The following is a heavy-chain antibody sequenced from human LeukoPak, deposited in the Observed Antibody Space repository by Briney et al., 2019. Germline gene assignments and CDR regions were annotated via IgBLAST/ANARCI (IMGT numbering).Heavy chain of an antibody. CDR1: GGSISSSSYY. CDR2: IYYSGST. J-gene: IGHJ4*02. D-gene: IGHD3-10*01. Sequence: PSETLSLTCTVSGGSISSSSYYWGWIRQPPGKGLEWIGSIYYSGSTYYNPSLKSRVTISVDTSKNQFSLKLSSVTAADTAVYYCATDYYYGSGSYYTPLDYWGQGTLVTVSS. CDR3: ATDYYYGSGSYYTPLDY. V-gene: IGHV4-39*07.